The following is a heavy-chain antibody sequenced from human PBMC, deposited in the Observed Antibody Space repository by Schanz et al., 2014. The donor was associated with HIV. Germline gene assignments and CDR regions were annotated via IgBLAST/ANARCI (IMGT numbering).Heavy chain of an antibody. V-gene: IGHV3-30-3*02. D-gene: IGHD3-22*01. CDR3: AKDRNYYDSRYRGKGNYYYYYGMDV. J-gene: IGHJ6*02. CDR1: GFTFGDYA. Sequence: VQLVESGGGLVKPGRSLRLSCTASGFTFGDYAMSWFRQAPGKGLEWVAVISYDGRNKYYADSVKGRFTISRDNSKNTLYLQLKSLRPDDTAVYYCAKDRNYYDSRYRGKGNYYYYYGMDVWGQGTKVTVSS. CDR2: ISYDGRNK.